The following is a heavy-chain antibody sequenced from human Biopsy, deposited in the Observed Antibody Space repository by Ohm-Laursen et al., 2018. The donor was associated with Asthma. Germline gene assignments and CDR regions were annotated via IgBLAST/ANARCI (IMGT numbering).Heavy chain of an antibody. CDR2: IYYSGST. J-gene: IGHJ4*02. V-gene: IGHV4-31*03. Sequence: SQTLSLTCTVSYGSITSGGYYWTWIRQHPGNGLEWIGFIYYSGSTYYNPSLKSRVSISIDTSKNQFSLKLSSVTAADTAVYYCARAQDYYDSRGYYRSFDYWGQGTLVTVSS. D-gene: IGHD3-22*01. CDR1: YGSITSGGYY. CDR3: ARAQDYYDSRGYYRSFDY.